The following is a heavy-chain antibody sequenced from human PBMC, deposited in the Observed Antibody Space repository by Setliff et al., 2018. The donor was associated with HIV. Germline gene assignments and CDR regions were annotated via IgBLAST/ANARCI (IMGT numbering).Heavy chain of an antibody. D-gene: IGHD1-26*01. CDR3: VPSGGYL. CDR2: IKKDGSEK. V-gene: IGHV3-7*03. Sequence: GGSLRLSCAASGFTFSSYWMSWVRQAPGKGLECVAKIKKDGSEKNYVDSVKGRFTISRDNAKNSLYLQMNSLRAEDTAVYYCVPSGGYLWGQGTMVTVSS. J-gene: IGHJ3*01. CDR1: GFTFSSYW.